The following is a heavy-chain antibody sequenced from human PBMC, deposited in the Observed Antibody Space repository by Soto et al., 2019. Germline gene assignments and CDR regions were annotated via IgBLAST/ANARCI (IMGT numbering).Heavy chain of an antibody. Sequence: GASVKVSCKAYGYSFINNYVLWVRQAPGQGLEWMGVIDPSGGSTIYAQKFQGRVTMTSDTSTSTMYIEVSDLRSEDTAVYYCARSVILTGGSYKGLIRLHYFDTWGPGTLVTVSS. J-gene: IGHJ4*02. CDR2: IDPSGGST. D-gene: IGHD3-9*01. V-gene: IGHV1-46*01. CDR3: ARSVILTGGSYKGLIRLHYFDT. CDR1: GYSFINNY.